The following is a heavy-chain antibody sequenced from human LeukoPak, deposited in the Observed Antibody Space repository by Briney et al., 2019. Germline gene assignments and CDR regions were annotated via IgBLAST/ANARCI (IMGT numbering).Heavy chain of an antibody. Sequence: GGSLRLSCAASGFTFSSYSMNWVRQAPGKGLEWVSSISSSSSYIYYADSVKGRFTISRDNAKNSLYLQMNSLRAEDTAVYYCASGGRYCSGGSCYDWGPHDAFDIWGQGTMVTVSS. V-gene: IGHV3-21*01. CDR2: ISSSSSYI. J-gene: IGHJ3*02. CDR3: ASGGRYCSGGSCYDWGPHDAFDI. CDR1: GFTFSSYS. D-gene: IGHD2-15*01.